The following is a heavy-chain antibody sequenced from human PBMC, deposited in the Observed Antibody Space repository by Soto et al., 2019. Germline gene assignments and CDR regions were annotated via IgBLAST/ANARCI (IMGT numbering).Heavy chain of an antibody. J-gene: IGHJ1*01. V-gene: IGHV4-39*01. Sequence: QPQLQESGPGLVKPSETLSLTCTVSGGSISSSAFFWGWIRQPPGKGLEWIGSIDYSGTTYYNTSLRTRATISVDTSKNQFSLKLSSVTAADTAVYYCARQGSNSGSYSEYFQHWGQGTLVTVSS. CDR3: ARQGSNSGSYSEYFQH. CDR1: GGSISSSAFF. D-gene: IGHD1-26*01. CDR2: IDYSGTT.